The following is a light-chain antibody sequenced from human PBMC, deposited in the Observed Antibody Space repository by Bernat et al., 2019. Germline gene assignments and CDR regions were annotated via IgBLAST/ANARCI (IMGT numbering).Light chain of an antibody. V-gene: IGLV3-1*01. CDR3: QAWDSSTGV. Sequence: SFDLTQPPSVSVSPGQTASITCSADRLGNKYTCWYQQKPGQSPVLVIYQNNKRPSGIPERFSGSQSGNTATLTISGTQAIDEADYYCQAWDSSTGVFGGGTKLTVL. CDR2: QNN. CDR1: RLGNKY. J-gene: IGLJ3*02.